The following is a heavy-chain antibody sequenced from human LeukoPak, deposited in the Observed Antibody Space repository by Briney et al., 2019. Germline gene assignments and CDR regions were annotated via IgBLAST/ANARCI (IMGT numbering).Heavy chain of an antibody. V-gene: IGHV1-8*01. CDR3: ATDGHADYVWGSYRREFDY. D-gene: IGHD3-16*02. CDR2: MNPNSGNT. CDR1: GYTFTSYD. Sequence: GASVRVSCKASGYTFTSYDINWVRQATGQGLEWMGWMNPNSGNTGYAQKFQGRVTMTEDTSTDTAYMELSSLRSEDTAVYYCATDGHADYVWGSYRREFDYWGQGTLVTVSS. J-gene: IGHJ4*02.